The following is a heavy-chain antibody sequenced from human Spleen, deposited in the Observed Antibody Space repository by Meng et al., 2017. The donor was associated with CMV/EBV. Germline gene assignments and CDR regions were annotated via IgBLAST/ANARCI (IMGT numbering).Heavy chain of an antibody. Sequence: SETLSLTCIVSGNPISSGYYWGWIRQSPGKGLEWIGSIYHSGSTYYNPSLKSRVIISVDTSKNQFSLKLTSVTAADTAVYYCAREGSGSNGSSRYGHFHHWGQGTLVTVS. CDR2: IYHSGST. V-gene: IGHV4-38-2*02. D-gene: IGHD6-13*01. CDR1: GNPISSGYY. J-gene: IGHJ1*01. CDR3: AREGSGSNGSSRYGHFHH.